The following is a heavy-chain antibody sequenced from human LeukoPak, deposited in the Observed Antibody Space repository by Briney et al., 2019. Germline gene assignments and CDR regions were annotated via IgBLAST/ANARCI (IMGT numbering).Heavy chain of an antibody. V-gene: IGHV4-59*01. CDR3: ARDLKIDHSSGWYGFDY. D-gene: IGHD6-19*01. J-gene: IGHJ4*02. CDR2: IYYSGTT. Sequence: PSETLSLTCTVSGDSISPYFWGWLRQPPGKGLEWIGYIYYSGTTNYSPSLKSRVTISVDRSKNQFSLKLNSVTAADTAVYYCARDLKIDHSSGWYGFDYWGQGILVTVSS. CDR1: GDSISPYF.